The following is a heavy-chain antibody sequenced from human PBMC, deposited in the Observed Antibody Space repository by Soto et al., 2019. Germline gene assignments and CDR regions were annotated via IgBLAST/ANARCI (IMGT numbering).Heavy chain of an antibody. J-gene: IGHJ4*02. CDR1: GLTFSNYA. D-gene: IGHD1-7*01. Sequence: EVRLLESGGGLVKPGGSLRLSCATSGLTFSNYAMSWVRQAPGGGLEWVSSMSGSSSTTYYADAVRGRFTISRDRSKSTPSLQLSSLRTEDTALYYCAKEQARELPRVIDFWGQGTLVTVSS. CDR3: AKEQARELPRVIDF. V-gene: IGHV3-23*01. CDR2: MSGSSSTT.